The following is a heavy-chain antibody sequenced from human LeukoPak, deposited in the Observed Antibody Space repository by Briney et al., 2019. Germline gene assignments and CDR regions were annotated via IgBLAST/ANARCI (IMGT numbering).Heavy chain of an antibody. V-gene: IGHV3-48*01. J-gene: IGHJ4*02. Sequence: PGGSLRLSCAASGFTFSSYSMNWVRQAPGKGLEWVSYISSSSTIYYADSVKGRFTISRDNAKNSLYLQMNSLRAEDTAVYYCARDMEQFDYWGQGTLVTVSS. D-gene: IGHD1-26*01. CDR1: GFTFSSYS. CDR2: ISSSSTI. CDR3: ARDMEQFDY.